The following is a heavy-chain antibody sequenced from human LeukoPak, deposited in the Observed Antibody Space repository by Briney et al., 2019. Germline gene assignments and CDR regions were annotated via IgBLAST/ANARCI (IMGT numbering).Heavy chain of an antibody. CDR1: GYTFTSYY. CDR3: ARDLGITMIVNYFDY. CDR2: INPSGGAT. V-gene: IGHV1-46*01. D-gene: IGHD3-22*01. J-gene: IGHJ4*02. Sequence: ASVKVSSKASGYTFTSYYMHWVRQAPGQGLEWMGIINPSGGATKYAQKFQGRVTMTRGTSTSTPYMELSSLRSEDTAVYYCARDLGITMIVNYFDYWGQGTLVTVSS.